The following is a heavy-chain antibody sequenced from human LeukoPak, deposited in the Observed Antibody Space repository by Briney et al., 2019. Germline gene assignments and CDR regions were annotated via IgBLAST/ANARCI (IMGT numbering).Heavy chain of an antibody. CDR3: ARGPYSYGYATGRFGY. Sequence: PGGSPRLSCAASGFTVSSNYMSWVRQAPGKGLEWVSVIYSGGSTYYADSVKGRFTISRDNSKNTLYLQMNSLRAEDTAVYYCARGPYSYGYATGRFGYWGQGTLVTVSS. CDR1: GFTVSSNY. D-gene: IGHD5-18*01. CDR2: IYSGGST. J-gene: IGHJ4*02. V-gene: IGHV3-53*01.